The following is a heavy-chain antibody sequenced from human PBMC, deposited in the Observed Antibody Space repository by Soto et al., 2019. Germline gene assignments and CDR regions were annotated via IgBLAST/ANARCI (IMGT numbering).Heavy chain of an antibody. D-gene: IGHD1-26*01. CDR1: GVTFSRYG. CDR2: ITNHGSQR. CDR3: WWDDDDEAKVIDN. V-gene: IGHV3-33*01. J-gene: IGHJ4*02. Sequence: PGGSLRLSCEVSGVTFSRYGMHWVRQPPGKGGEWGAVITNHGSQRHHADSVEGRFTISRDTSKNTLYLQMNDLGAEDTRVYYGWWDDDDEAKVIDNYGQGTLVTVSS.